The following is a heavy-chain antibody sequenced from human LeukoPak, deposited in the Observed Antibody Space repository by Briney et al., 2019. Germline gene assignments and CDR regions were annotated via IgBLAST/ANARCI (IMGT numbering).Heavy chain of an antibody. CDR3: AKTPAQRIAEAGQLDY. V-gene: IGHV3-21*01. CDR2: ISSSGTYM. CDR1: RFTFSNYN. D-gene: IGHD6-19*01. Sequence: GGSLRLSCAASRFTFSNYNMNWVRQAPGKGLEWVSSISSSGTYMYYADSVKGRFTISRDNAKNSLYLQMNSLTAEDTAVYYCAKTPAQRIAEAGQLDYWGQGTLVTVSS. J-gene: IGHJ4*02.